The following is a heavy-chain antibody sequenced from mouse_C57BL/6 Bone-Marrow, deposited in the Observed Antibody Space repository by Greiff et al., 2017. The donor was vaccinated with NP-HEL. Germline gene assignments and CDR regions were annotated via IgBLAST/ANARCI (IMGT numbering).Heavy chain of an antibody. V-gene: IGHV1-72*01. D-gene: IGHD5-1*01. CDR3: AREEPISTHYYAMDY. CDR1: GYTFTSYW. J-gene: IGHJ4*01. CDR2: IDPNSGGT. Sequence: VQLQQSGAELVKPGASVKVSCKASGYTFTSYWMHWVKQRPGQGLEWIGRIDPNSGGTKYNEKFKSKATLTVDKPSSTAYMQLSSLTSEDSAVYYCAREEPISTHYYAMDYWGQGTSVTVSS.